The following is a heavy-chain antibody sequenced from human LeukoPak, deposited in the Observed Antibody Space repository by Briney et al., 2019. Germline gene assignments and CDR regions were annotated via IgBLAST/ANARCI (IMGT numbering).Heavy chain of an antibody. J-gene: IGHJ4*02. CDR3: TRLFSERSSWALDY. V-gene: IGHV3-49*04. CDR2: IRSKLYGGTT. Sequence: GGSLRLSCTASGFSFGDYAMSWVRQAPGKGLEWVGFIRSKLYGGTTQYAASVKGRFTISRDDSKSIAYLQMNSLKTEDTAVYYCTRLFSERSSWALDYWGQGSLVTVSS. D-gene: IGHD6-13*01. CDR1: GFSFGDYA.